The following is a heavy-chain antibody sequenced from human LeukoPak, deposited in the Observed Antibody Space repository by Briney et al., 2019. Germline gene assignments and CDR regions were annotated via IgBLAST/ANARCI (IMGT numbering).Heavy chain of an antibody. J-gene: IGHJ6*02. V-gene: IGHV3-48*01. CDR2: ISSSSSTI. D-gene: IGHD3-10*01. CDR3: AKGLMVRGVVAYYYGMDI. CDR1: GFPFSSYS. Sequence: PGGSLRLSCEASGFPFSSYSMNWVRQAPGKGLEWVSYISSSSSTIYYADSVKGRFTISRDSSKKTLFLQMSSLRAEDTAVYYCAKGLMVRGVVAYYYGMDIWGQGTTVTVSS.